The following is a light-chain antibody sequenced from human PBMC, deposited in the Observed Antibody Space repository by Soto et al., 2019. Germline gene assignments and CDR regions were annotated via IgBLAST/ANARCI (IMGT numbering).Light chain of an antibody. CDR2: GAS. V-gene: IGKV3-20*01. CDR3: QQYGSSPRT. Sequence: EIVLTQFPDTLSLSPGERATLSCRASQSVSSSSLAWYQQRRGQAPRLLIHGASSRATGIPDRFSGSGSGTDFTLTISRLEPEDVAVYYCQQYGSSPRTFGQGTKLEVK. CDR1: QSVSSSS. J-gene: IGKJ1*01.